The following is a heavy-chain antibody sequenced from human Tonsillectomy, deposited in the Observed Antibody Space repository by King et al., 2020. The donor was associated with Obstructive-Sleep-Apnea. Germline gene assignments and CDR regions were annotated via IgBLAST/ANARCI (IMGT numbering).Heavy chain of an antibody. CDR1: GFTFRKAW. Sequence: VQLVESGGGLVKPGGSLRLSCAASGFTFRKAWMSCGRQAPGRGLECVGRIKSKTDGGRTDYPEPVKGGLTISRDDSKNTLYLQMNRLKTEDTAVYYCTTDGGEAAGTNYWGQGTLVTVSS. CDR2: IKSKTDGGRT. D-gene: IGHD6-13*01. J-gene: IGHJ4*02. V-gene: IGHV3-15*01. CDR3: TTDGGEAAGTNY.